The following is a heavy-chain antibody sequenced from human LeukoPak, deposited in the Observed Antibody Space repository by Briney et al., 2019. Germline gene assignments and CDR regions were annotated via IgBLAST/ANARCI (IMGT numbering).Heavy chain of an antibody. D-gene: IGHD3-22*01. CDR2: IGGSGGRT. CDR3: AKRGVVIRVILVGFHKEAYYFDS. V-gene: IGHV3-23*01. Sequence: PGGSLRLSCAVSGITLSNYGMSWVRQAPGKGLEWVAGIGGSGGRTNYADSVKGRFTISRENPKNTLYRQMNSLRAEDTAVYFCAKRGVVIRVILVGFHKEAYYFDSWGQGALVIVSS. CDR1: GITLSNYG. J-gene: IGHJ4*02.